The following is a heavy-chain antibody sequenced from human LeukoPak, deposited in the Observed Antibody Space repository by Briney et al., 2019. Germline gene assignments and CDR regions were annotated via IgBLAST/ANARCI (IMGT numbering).Heavy chain of an antibody. Sequence: GGSLRLSCAASGFTFXXYWMSWXRQAPGXXXXXXXXXXXXXSXXXXXXXXXXXXXXXXXNAKNXLYXQMNSLRAEDTAVYYFARARYTVTFLFDYWGQGTLVTVSS. CDR3: ARARYTVTFLFDY. V-gene: IGHV3-7*01. CDR1: GFTFXXYW. J-gene: IGHJ4*02. CDR2: XXXXXSXX. D-gene: IGHD4-17*01.